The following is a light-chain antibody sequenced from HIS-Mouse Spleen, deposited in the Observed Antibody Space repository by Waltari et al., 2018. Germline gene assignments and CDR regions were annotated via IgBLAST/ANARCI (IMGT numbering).Light chain of an antibody. CDR1: SLSSYY. CDR3: NSRDSSGNHVV. J-gene: IGLJ2*01. CDR2: GKN. Sequence: SSELTQDPAVSVAFGQTVRITCQRDSLSSYYASWYQQKPGQAPVLVIYGKNNRPSGIPDRFSGSSSGNTASLTITGAQAEDEADYYCNSRDSSGNHVVFGGGTKLTVL. V-gene: IGLV3-19*01.